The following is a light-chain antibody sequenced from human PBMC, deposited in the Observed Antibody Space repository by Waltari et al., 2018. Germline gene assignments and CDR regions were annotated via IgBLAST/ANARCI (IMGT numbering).Light chain of an antibody. J-gene: IGLJ7*01. Sequence: QSVLTQPPSVSAAPGQRVTISCSGGSSNIGTNYVSWYRQFPGTDPKVLIFENTDRPSGIPARFSGSKSGTSATLDITGLQAGDEADYYCGTWDSSLSGAVFGGGTHLTVL. V-gene: IGLV1-51*02. CDR1: SSNIGTNY. CDR3: GTWDSSLSGAV. CDR2: ENT.